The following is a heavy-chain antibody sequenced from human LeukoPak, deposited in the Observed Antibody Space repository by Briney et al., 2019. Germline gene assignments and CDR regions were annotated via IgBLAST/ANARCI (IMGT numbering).Heavy chain of an antibody. CDR2: ISYDGGNI. CDR3: AKRGYCRGGTCFSHDAFDI. V-gene: IGHV3-30*18. Sequence: GGSLRLSYAASGFIFSSYGMHWVRQAPGKGLEWVAVISYDGGNISYTDSVKGRFTISRDNSKNTLYLQMNSLRAEDTAVYYCAKRGYCRGGTCFSHDAFDIWGQGTMVTVSS. D-gene: IGHD2-15*01. J-gene: IGHJ3*02. CDR1: GFIFSSYG.